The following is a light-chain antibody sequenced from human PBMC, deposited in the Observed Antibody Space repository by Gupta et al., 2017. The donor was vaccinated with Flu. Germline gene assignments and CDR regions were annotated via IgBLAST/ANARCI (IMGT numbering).Light chain of an antibody. Sequence: RVFISCSGSRSNIGSNTVNWYQQVAGAAPKLLIYSDNQRPSGVPDRFSGSRSGTSASLAISGLQSEDDADYYCAAWHDSLIGYVFGTGTKLTVL. CDR3: AAWHDSLIGYV. J-gene: IGLJ1*01. CDR2: SDN. V-gene: IGLV1-44*01. CDR1: RSNIGSNT.